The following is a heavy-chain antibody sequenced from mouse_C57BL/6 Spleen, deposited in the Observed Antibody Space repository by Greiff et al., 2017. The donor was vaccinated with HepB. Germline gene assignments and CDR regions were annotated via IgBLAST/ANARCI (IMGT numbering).Heavy chain of an antibody. J-gene: IGHJ2*01. D-gene: IGHD3-2*02. CDR1: GFTFSSYG. CDR2: INSGGSYT. V-gene: IGHV5-6*01. CDR3: ARQGADDPNHDSSGYYFDY. Sequence: EVHLVESGGDLVMPGGSLKLSCAASGFTFSSYGMSWVRQTPDKRLEWVATINSGGSYTYYPDSVKGRFTIARDKAKNTLYVQLSRLKSEDTAMYYCARQGADDPNHDSSGYYFDYWGQGTTLTVSS.